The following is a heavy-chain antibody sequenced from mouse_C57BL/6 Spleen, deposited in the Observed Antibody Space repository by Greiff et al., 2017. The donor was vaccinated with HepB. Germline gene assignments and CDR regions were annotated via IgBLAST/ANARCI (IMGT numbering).Heavy chain of an antibody. CDR1: GYTFTDYE. Sequence: VQLQQSGAELVRPGASVMLSCKASGYTFTDYEMHWVKQTPVHGLEWIGAIDPETGGTAYNQKFKGKAILTADKSSSTAYMELRSLTSEDSAVYYCTRSLRDYWGQGTTLTVSS. V-gene: IGHV1-15*01. CDR3: TRSLRDY. J-gene: IGHJ2*01. CDR2: IDPETGGT. D-gene: IGHD2-12*01.